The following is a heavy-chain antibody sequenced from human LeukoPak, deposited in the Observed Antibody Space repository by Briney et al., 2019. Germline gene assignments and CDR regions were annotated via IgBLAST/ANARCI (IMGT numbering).Heavy chain of an antibody. J-gene: IGHJ5*02. CDR2: IYYSGST. Sequence: PSETLSLTCADSGGSISSYYWSWIRQPPGKGLEWIAYIYYSGSTNYNPSLKSRVTISVATSKNQFSLKLSSVTAADTAVYYCARDLAADPPKGWFDPWGQGTLVTVSS. D-gene: IGHD6-13*01. V-gene: IGHV4-59*01. CDR3: ARDLAADPPKGWFDP. CDR1: GGSISSYY.